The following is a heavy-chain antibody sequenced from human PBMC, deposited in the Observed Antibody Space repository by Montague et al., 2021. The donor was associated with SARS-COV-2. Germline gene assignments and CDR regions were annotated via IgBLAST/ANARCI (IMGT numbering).Heavy chain of an antibody. CDR3: ARHALGYFDWLNGGYFDY. V-gene: IGHV4-59*08. J-gene: IGHJ4*02. CDR2: IYYSGST. D-gene: IGHD3-9*01. CDR1: SGSISSYY. Sequence: SETLSLTCTVSSGSISSYYWSWIRQPPGKGLEWIGYIYYSGSTNYNPSLKSRVTISVDTSKNQFSLKLSSVTAADTAVYYCARHALGYFDWLNGGYFDYWGQGNLVTVSS.